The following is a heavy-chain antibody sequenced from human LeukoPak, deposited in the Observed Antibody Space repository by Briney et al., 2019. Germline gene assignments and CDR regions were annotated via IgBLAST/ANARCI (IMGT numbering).Heavy chain of an antibody. Sequence: GGSLRLSCAASGFTFSSYSMNWVHQAPGKGLEWVSYISTSGSTIYYADSVKGRFTISRDNAKNSVYLQMNSLRVEDTAVYYCARERADFIAAVGFDYWGQGTLVTVSS. D-gene: IGHD6-13*01. CDR3: ARERADFIAAVGFDY. V-gene: IGHV3-48*04. CDR2: ISTSGSTI. J-gene: IGHJ4*02. CDR1: GFTFSSYS.